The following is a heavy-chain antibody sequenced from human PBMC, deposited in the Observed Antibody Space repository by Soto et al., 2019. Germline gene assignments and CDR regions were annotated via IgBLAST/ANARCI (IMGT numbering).Heavy chain of an antibody. CDR1: GGSISSGGYY. CDR3: ASRRQLAVSWFDP. V-gene: IGHV4-31*03. CDR2: IYYSGST. D-gene: IGHD6-6*01. Sequence: PSETLSLTCTVSGGSISSGGYYWSWIRQHPGKGLEWIGYIYYSGSTYYNPSLKSRVTISVDTSKNQFSLKLSSVTAADTAAYYCASRRQLAVSWFDPWGQGTLVTVSS. J-gene: IGHJ5*02.